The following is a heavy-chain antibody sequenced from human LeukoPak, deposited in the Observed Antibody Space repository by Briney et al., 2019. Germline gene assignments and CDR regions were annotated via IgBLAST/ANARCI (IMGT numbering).Heavy chain of an antibody. Sequence: GESLKISCKGSGYSFTSYWIGWVRQMPGKGLEWMGIIYPGDSDTRYRPSFQGQVTISADKSISTAYLQWSSLKASDTAMYYCARHVRSNYYYYGMDVWGQGTTVTVSS. CDR2: IYPGDSDT. CDR1: GYSFTSYW. CDR3: ARHVRSNYYYYGMDV. V-gene: IGHV5-51*01. D-gene: IGHD2-2*01. J-gene: IGHJ6*02.